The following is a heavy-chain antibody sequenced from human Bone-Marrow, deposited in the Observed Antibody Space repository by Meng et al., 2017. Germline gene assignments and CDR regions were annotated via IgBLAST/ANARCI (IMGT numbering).Heavy chain of an antibody. Sequence: QVQLQQPGPGLVKPSGTLSLTCAVSGGSIISINWWTWVRQPPGKGLERIGEIFHTGNTNFHPSLKSRVTISVDKSKNQFSLKLNSVTAADTAVYYCARVDWSGGNPIDSWGQGTLVTVSS. CDR1: GGSIISINW. D-gene: IGHD3-10*01. CDR3: ARVDWSGGNPIDS. V-gene: IGHV4-4*02. J-gene: IGHJ4*02. CDR2: IFHTGNT.